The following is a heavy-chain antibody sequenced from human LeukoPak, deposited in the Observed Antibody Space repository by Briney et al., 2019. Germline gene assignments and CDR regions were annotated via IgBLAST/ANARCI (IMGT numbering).Heavy chain of an antibody. CDR1: GFTFSTYA. V-gene: IGHV3-23*01. D-gene: IGHD6-13*01. Sequence: VGSLRLSCAASGFTFSTYAMIWVRQAPGKGLECGSGISGSGAGTYYADSVKGRFTISRVNSKNTLFLQMNSLRAEDTAVYYCAKDGKKYGSTWDFDYWGQGTLVTVSS. CDR3: AKDGKKYGSTWDFDY. CDR2: ISGSGAGT. J-gene: IGHJ4*02.